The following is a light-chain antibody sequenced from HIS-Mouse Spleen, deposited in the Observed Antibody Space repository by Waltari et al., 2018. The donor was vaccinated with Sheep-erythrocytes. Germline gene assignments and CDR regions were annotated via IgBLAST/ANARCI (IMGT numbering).Light chain of an antibody. V-gene: IGLV2-11*01. J-gene: IGLJ1*01. Sequence: QSALTQPRPVSGSPAQSVTISCTATSSNVGVDNYVSWYQQHPGKAPKLMIYDVSKRPSGVPDRFSGSKSGNTASLTISGLQAEDEADYYCCSYAGSYNHVFATGTKVTVL. CDR1: SSNVGVDNY. CDR2: DVS. CDR3: CSYAGSYNHV.